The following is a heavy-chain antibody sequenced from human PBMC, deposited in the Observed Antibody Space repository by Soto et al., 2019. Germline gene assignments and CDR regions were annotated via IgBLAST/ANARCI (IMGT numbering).Heavy chain of an antibody. CDR1: GFTFSGSA. V-gene: IGHV3-73*02. D-gene: IGHD3-10*01. CDR2: IRRRAKNYAT. CDR3: TRTFEGSDYFSPEFDY. J-gene: IGHJ4*02. Sequence: EVQLVESGGDLVQPGGSLQLSCAASGFTFSGSAMHWVRQASGKGLEWVGHIRRRAKNYATVYAASVKGRFIISKDDSKTTAYLQMNSLKTEDTAVYYCTRTFEGSDYFSPEFDYWGQGPLVTVSS.